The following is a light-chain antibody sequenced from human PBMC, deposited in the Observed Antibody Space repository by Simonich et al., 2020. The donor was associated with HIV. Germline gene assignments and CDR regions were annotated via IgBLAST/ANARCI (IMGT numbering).Light chain of an antibody. CDR1: SSNIGAGYD. Sequence: QSVLTQPPSVSGAPGQRVTISCTGSSSNIGAGYDVQWYQQLPGTAPKFFIYSKSNRPSGVPDRFSGSKSGTSASLAITGLQAEDEADYYCQSYDSSLSVVFGGGTKLTVL. CDR2: SKS. V-gene: IGLV1-40*01. CDR3: QSYDSSLSVV. J-gene: IGLJ2*01.